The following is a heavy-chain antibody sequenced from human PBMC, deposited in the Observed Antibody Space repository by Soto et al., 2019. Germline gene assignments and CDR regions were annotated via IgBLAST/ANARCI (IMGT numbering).Heavy chain of an antibody. D-gene: IGHD6-19*01. CDR3: ARQREVAAGFGMDV. J-gene: IGHJ6*02. CDR2: IYNSGTT. Sequence: SETLSLTCTVSGGSISNYYCSWIRQTPGKGLEYIGFIYNSGTTNYHPSLKSRVTISVDTSKNQFSLRLSPVTAADTTVYYCARQREVAAGFGMDVWGQGTTVTVS. CDR1: GGSISNYY. V-gene: IGHV4-59*08.